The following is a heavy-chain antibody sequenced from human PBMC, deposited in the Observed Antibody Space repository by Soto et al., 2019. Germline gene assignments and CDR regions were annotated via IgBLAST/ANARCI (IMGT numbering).Heavy chain of an antibody. J-gene: IGHJ4*02. D-gene: IGHD2-8*01. CDR2: ISSNGGST. V-gene: IGHV3-64*01. CDR1: GFTFSNYA. CDR3: ARDRCTNGVCYAPSDY. Sequence: GGSLRLSCAASGFTFSNYAMHWVRQAPGRGLEFVSAISSNGGSTFYANSVKGRFTISRDNSKNTLYLQMGSLRAEDMAVYYCARDRCTNGVCYAPSDYWGQGTLVTVSS.